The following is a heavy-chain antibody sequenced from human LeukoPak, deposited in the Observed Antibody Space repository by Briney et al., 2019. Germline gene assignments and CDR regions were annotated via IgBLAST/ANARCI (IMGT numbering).Heavy chain of an antibody. V-gene: IGHV1-2*02. CDR2: INPNSGGT. CDR1: GYTFTSYY. D-gene: IGHD3-10*01. Sequence: ASVKVSCKASGYTFTSYYMHWVRQAPGQGLEWMGWINPNSGGTNYAQKFQGRVTMTRDTSISTAYMELSRLRSDDTAVYYCARDLLLWFGELLYENYFDYWGQGTLVTVSS. J-gene: IGHJ4*02. CDR3: ARDLLLWFGELLYENYFDY.